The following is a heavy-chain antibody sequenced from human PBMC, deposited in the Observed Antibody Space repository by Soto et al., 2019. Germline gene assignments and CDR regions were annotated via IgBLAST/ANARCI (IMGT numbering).Heavy chain of an antibody. Sequence: GGSLRLSCAASGFTFSNAWMSWVRQAPGKGLEWVGRIKSKTGGGTTDYAAPVRGRFTISRDDSKNTLYLQMNSLKTEDTAVYYCTTDPLSSSWSFDPWGQGTLVPVSS. V-gene: IGHV3-15*01. J-gene: IGHJ5*02. CDR1: GFTFSNAW. D-gene: IGHD6-13*01. CDR2: IKSKTGGGTT. CDR3: TTDPLSSSWSFDP.